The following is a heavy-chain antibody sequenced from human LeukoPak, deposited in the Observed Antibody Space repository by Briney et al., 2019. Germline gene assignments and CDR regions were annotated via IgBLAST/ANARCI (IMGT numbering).Heavy chain of an antibody. J-gene: IGHJ5*02. V-gene: IGHV3-7*05. Sequence: GGSLKLSCAASASTFSSSWMSWVRQAPGKGLEWVANINQDGSDKYYVDSVKGRFTISRDNAKNSLYLQMNSLRAEDTAVYYCAREPAAGQGDWFDPWGQGTLVTVSS. CDR3: AREPAAGQGDWFDP. CDR1: ASTFSSSW. CDR2: INQDGSDK. D-gene: IGHD6-13*01.